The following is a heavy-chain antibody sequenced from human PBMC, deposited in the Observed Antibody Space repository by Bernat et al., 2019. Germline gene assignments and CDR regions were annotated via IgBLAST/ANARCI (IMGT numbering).Heavy chain of an antibody. CDR2: IYTGGTT. CDR1: GFTVNSNY. D-gene: IGHD6-13*01. Sequence: EVQLVETGGDLIQPGGSLRLSCAASGFTVNSNYMTWVRQTPGKGLEWVSIIYTGGTTYYADSVKGRFTISRDNSKNTLYLQMNSLRAEDTAVYYCARGGSSSWYEVFYWGQGTLVTVSS. CDR3: ARGGSSSWYEVFY. V-gene: IGHV3-53*02. J-gene: IGHJ4*02.